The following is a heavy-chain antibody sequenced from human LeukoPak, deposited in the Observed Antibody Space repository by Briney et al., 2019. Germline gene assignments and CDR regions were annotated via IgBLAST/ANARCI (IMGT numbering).Heavy chain of an antibody. V-gene: IGHV3-21*01. CDR2: ITSSSYI. D-gene: IGHD4-11*01. CDR1: GFTFSSYN. J-gene: IGHJ4*02. Sequence: GGSLRLSCAASGFTFSSYNMNWVRQAPGKGLEWVSSITSSSYIYYSDSVKGRFTISRADAKNSLYPQMSSLRAEDTAVYYCARAYSSSLDYWGQGTLVTVSS. CDR3: ARAYSSSLDY.